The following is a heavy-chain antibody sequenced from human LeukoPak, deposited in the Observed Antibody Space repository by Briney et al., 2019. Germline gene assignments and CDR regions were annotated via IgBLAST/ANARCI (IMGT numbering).Heavy chain of an antibody. CDR3: ARGEVGYCSSTSCDYYYYMDV. CDR1: GYTFTGYY. Sequence: GASVKVSCKASGYTFTGYYMHGVRQAPGRGRDWMGRINPNSGGTNYVQKFQGRVTMTRDTSISTDYMELSRLRSDHTAVYYCARGEVGYCSSTSCDYYYYMDVWGKGTTVTVSS. CDR2: INPNSGGT. D-gene: IGHD2-2*01. V-gene: IGHV1-2*06. J-gene: IGHJ6*03.